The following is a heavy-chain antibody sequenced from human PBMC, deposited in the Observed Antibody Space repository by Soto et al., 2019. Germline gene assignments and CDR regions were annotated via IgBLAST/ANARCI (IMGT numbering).Heavy chain of an antibody. CDR1: GFIFSGSG. V-gene: IGHV3-30*03. CDR2: VSNDGIRK. CDR3: ARWVGGSMYDNSGKYDS. Sequence: QVQLVASGGGVVQPGRSLRLTCAASGFIFSGSGMHWVRQAPGKGLEWVALVSNDGIRKYYGDSVKGRFTISRDNAENTLYLQMNRLRAEDPAVYYCARWVGGSMYDNSGKYDSWGQGTLVTVSS. D-gene: IGHD3-22*01. J-gene: IGHJ5*01.